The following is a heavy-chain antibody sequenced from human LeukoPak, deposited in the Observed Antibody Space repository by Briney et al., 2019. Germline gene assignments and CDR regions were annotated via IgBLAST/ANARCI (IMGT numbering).Heavy chain of an antibody. CDR3: ARAARNGYYYGSGRRNNWFDP. CDR1: GGSFSGYY. V-gene: IGHV4-34*01. D-gene: IGHD3-10*01. CDR2: INHSGST. J-gene: IGHJ5*02. Sequence: SETLSLTCAVYGGSFSGYYRSWIRQPPGKGLEWIGEINHSGSTNYNPSLKSRVTISVDTSKNQFSLKLSSVTAADTAVYYCARAARNGYYYGSGRRNNWFDPWGQGTLVTVSS.